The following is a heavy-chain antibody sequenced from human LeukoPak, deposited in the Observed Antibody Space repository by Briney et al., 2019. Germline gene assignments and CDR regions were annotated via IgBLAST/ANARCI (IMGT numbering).Heavy chain of an antibody. J-gene: IGHJ4*02. CDR2: IGAGGTFT. Sequence: GGSLRLSCAASGFTFSSYSMNWVRQAPGKGLEWVSGIGAGGTFTYYADSVKGRFTIFRDNSRNTLYLQMNSLRADDTAVYYCAKDHDYTIYGYYFDYWGQGTLVTVSS. CDR1: GFTFSSYS. D-gene: IGHD4-11*01. CDR3: AKDHDYTIYGYYFDY. V-gene: IGHV3-23*01.